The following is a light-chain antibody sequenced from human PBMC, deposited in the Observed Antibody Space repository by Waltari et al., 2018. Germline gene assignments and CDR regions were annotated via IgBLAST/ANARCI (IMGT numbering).Light chain of an antibody. CDR3: QTGGHGTWV. CDR2: VNSDGSH. J-gene: IGLJ3*02. V-gene: IGLV4-69*01. CDR1: SGHSSNV. Sequence: QLVLTQSPSASVSLGASVKLTCTLSSGHSSNVIAWLQQQPEKGPRYLMKVNSDGSHSKGDEMPDRFSGSSSGAERYLTISSLQSEDEADYYCQTGGHGTWVFGGGTKLTVL.